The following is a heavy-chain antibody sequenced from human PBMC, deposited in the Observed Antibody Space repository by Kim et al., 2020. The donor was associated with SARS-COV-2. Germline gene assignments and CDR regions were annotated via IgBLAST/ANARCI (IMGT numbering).Heavy chain of an antibody. J-gene: IGHJ5*02. CDR2: INWNGGST. Sequence: GGSLRLSCAASGFTFDDYGMSWVRQAPGKGLEWVSGINWNGGSTGYADSVKGRFTISRDNAKNSLYLQMNSLRAEDTALYHCARAGRPYGYDILTGLRDWFDPWGQGTLVTVSS. CDR3: ARAGRPYGYDILTGLRDWFDP. D-gene: IGHD3-9*01. V-gene: IGHV3-20*01. CDR1: GFTFDDYG.